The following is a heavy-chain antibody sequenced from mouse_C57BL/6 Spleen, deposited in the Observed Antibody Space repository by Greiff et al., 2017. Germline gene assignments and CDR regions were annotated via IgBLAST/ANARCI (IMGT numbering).Heavy chain of an antibody. D-gene: IGHD4-1*01. J-gene: IGHJ3*01. Sequence: VKLQESGPELVKPGASVKISCKASGYAFSSSWMNWVKQRPGKGLEWIGRIYPGDGDTNYNGKFKGKATLTADKSSSTAYMQLSSLTSEDSAVYFCARGNWDGAWFAYWGQGTLVTVSA. V-gene: IGHV1-82*01. CDR2: IYPGDGDT. CDR3: ARGNWDGAWFAY. CDR1: GYAFSSSW.